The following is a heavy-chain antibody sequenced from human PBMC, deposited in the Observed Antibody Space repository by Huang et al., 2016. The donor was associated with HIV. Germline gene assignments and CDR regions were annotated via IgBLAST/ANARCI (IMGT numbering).Heavy chain of an antibody. J-gene: IGHJ3*02. CDR1: GFFFSGSA. CDR2: IRSKAHNYAT. Sequence: EVQLVESGGGSVQPGGSLKLSCAASGFFFSGSAMHWVRQAAGKGLEWVGRIRSKAHNYATSYAASVKGRFTISRDDSKNTAYLQMNGLKIEDMAVYYCIRDERYGSGGNTAFDIWGQGTMVTVSS. D-gene: IGHD6-19*01. CDR3: IRDERYGSGGNTAFDI. V-gene: IGHV3-73*01.